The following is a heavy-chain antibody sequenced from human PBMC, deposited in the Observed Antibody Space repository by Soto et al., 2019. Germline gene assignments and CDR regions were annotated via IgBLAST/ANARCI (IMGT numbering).Heavy chain of an antibody. V-gene: IGHV4-34*01. Sequence: SETLSLTCAVYGGSFSGYYWSWIRQPPGKGLEWIGEINHSGSTNYNPSLKSRVTISVDTSKNQFSLKLSSVTAADTAVYYCARVLGGWPIILTPHAFDTWGQGTMVTVSS. J-gene: IGHJ3*02. D-gene: IGHD6-19*01. CDR2: INHSGST. CDR1: GGSFSGYY. CDR3: ARVLGGWPIILTPHAFDT.